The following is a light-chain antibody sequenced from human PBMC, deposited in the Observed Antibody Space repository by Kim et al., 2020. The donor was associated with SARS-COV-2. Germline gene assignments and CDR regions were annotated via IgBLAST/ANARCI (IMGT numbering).Light chain of an antibody. CDR3: QQPNSFPLT. V-gene: IGKV1-9*01. CDR1: QGISTY. CDR2: AAS. Sequence: DIQMTQSPSSLSASVGDRVTITCRASQGISTYLAWYQQKPAKAPKLLIYAASTLQSGVPSRFSGSGSGTDFTLTISSLQAEDFATYYCQQPNSFPLTFGGGTKVDIK. J-gene: IGKJ4*01.